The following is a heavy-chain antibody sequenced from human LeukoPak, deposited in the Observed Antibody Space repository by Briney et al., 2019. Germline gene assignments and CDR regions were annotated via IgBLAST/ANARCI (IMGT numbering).Heavy chain of an antibody. CDR1: GGSISSGDYY. CDR3: ATNGDIVVVPAATPALGY. CDR2: IYYSGST. J-gene: IGHJ4*02. D-gene: IGHD2-2*01. Sequence: PSQTLSLTCTVSGGSISSGDYYWRWLRQPPGTGLEWIGYIYYSGSTYYNPSLKSRVTISVDTSKNQFSLKLSSVTAADTAVYYCATNGDIVVVPAATPALGYWGQGTLVTVSS. V-gene: IGHV4-30-4*01.